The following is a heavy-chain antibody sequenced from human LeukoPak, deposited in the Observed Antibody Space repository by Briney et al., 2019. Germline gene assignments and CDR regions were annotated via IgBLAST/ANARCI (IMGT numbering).Heavy chain of an antibody. CDR1: GYSISSGYY. J-gene: IGHJ4*02. CDR3: ARGVDGNGYFDY. V-gene: IGHV4-38-2*02. CDR2: IYHSGST. Sequence: PSETLSLTCTVSGYSISSGYYWGWIRQPPGKGLEWIGSIYHSGSTYYNPSLKSRVTKSVDTSKNQFSLKLHSVTAADTAVYYCARGVDGNGYFDYWGQGTLVTVPS. D-gene: IGHD2-8*01.